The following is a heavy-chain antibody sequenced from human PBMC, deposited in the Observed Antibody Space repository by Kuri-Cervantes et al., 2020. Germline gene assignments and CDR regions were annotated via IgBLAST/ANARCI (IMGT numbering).Heavy chain of an antibody. CDR3: ARAPTYYYDSSGYSL. V-gene: IGHV3-74*03. CDR2: INTDGTTT. D-gene: IGHD3-22*01. Sequence: GESLKISCAASGFAFSKYWMHWVRQAPGKGLVWVALINTDGTTTTYADSVKGRFTISRDNTKNILYLQMNSLRPEDTAVYYCARAPTYYYDSSGYSLWGQGTLVTVSS. J-gene: IGHJ4*02. CDR1: GFAFSKYW.